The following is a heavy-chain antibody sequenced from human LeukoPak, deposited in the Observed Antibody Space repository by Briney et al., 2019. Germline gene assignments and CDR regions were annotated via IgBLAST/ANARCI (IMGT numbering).Heavy chain of an antibody. CDR3: ARDCGGDCYNTDDAFDI. Sequence: GASVKVSCKASGYTFTSYGISWVRQAPGQGLESMGWISAYNGNTNYAQKLQGRVTMTTDTSTSTAYMELRSLRSDDTAVYYCARDCGGDCYNTDDAFDIWGQGTMVTVSS. CDR1: GYTFTSYG. CDR2: ISAYNGNT. V-gene: IGHV1-18*01. J-gene: IGHJ3*02. D-gene: IGHD2-21*02.